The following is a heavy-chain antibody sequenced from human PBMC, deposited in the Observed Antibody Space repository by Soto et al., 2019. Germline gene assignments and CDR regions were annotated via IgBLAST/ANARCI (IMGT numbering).Heavy chain of an antibody. V-gene: IGHV1-69*13. J-gene: IGHJ6*02. CDR2: IIPTFGRT. CDR3: ARDPLSSLAMDV. Sequence: SVKVSCKASGDTFSSYAISWVRQAPGKGLEWMGKIIPTFGRTNYAQKFQGRLTISADDSTSTAYMELSSLLSEDTAVYYCARDPLSSLAMDVWGQGTTVTVSS. D-gene: IGHD3-10*02. CDR1: GDTFSSYA.